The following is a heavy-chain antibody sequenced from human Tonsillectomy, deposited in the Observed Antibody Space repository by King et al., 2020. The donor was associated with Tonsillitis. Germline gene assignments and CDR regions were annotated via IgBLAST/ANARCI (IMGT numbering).Heavy chain of an antibody. CDR2: SYPGDSDT. D-gene: IGHD2-2*01. Sequence: VQLVESGAEVKKTGEALKISCKGSGYHFNNYCVGWVRQLSGKGRDWMGISYPGDSDTRFSPSFQGPVTISAANSISTADLQWSSLKASDIAIYYCARGVSCSSTSCPFDSWGQGTLVTVSS. J-gene: IGHJ4*01. V-gene: IGHV5-51*03. CDR3: ARGVSCSSTSCPFDS. CDR1: GYHFNNYC.